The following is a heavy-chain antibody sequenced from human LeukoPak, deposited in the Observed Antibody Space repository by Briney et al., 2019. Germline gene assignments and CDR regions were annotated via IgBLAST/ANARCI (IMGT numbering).Heavy chain of an antibody. Sequence: GGSLRLSSAASGVTVSSNYMSWVRQAPGKGLEWVSVIYSGGSTYYADSVKGRFTISRDNSKNTLYLQMNSLRAEDTTVYYCGRGPAGDYADYWGQGTLVTVSS. CDR1: GVTVSSNY. CDR3: GRGPAGDYADY. V-gene: IGHV3-66*01. J-gene: IGHJ4*02. D-gene: IGHD4-17*01. CDR2: IYSGGST.